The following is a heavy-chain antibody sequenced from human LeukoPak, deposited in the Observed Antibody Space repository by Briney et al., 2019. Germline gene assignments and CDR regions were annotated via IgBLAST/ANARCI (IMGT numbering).Heavy chain of an antibody. CDR2: ISSDSKYI. CDR3: ARGHSGTYQRNDAFDI. Sequence: GGSLRLSCAAAGFGFSGYSINWVRQVPGKGLEWVSSISSDSKYIYYAGSMKGRFTVSRDNARNSLYLQMNILRAEDTAVYYCARGHSGTYQRNDAFDIWGQGTMVTVSS. D-gene: IGHD1-26*01. V-gene: IGHV3-21*01. J-gene: IGHJ3*02. CDR1: GFGFSGYS.